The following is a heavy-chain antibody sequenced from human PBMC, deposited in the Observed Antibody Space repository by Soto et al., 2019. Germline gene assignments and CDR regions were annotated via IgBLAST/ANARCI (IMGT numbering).Heavy chain of an antibody. V-gene: IGHV2-5*02. CDR2: IYWDDDR. CDR3: AHLVVEEAGTFDY. D-gene: IGHD2-15*01. CDR1: GFSVITSGVG. Sequence: ITLKESGPTLVKPTQTLTLTCSLSGFSVITSGVGVGWIRQPPGKALEWLALIYWDDDRRYSPSLKSRLTITMDASKNQVVLTVTDVDPVDTATYYCAHLVVEEAGTFDYWGQGILVTVSS. J-gene: IGHJ4*02.